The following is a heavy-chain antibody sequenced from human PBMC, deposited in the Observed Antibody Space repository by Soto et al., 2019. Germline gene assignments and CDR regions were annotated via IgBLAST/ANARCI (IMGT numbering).Heavy chain of an antibody. Sequence: PGGSLRLSCTASGFTFSSYAMSWVRQAPGKGLEWVSAISGSGGSTYYADSVKGRFTISRDNSKNTLYLQMNSLRAEDTAVYYCAKGFYYGSGSSLYYYYGMDVWGQGTTVTVSS. CDR2: ISGSGGST. V-gene: IGHV3-23*01. CDR3: AKGFYYGSGSSLYYYYGMDV. D-gene: IGHD3-10*01. CDR1: GFTFSSYA. J-gene: IGHJ6*02.